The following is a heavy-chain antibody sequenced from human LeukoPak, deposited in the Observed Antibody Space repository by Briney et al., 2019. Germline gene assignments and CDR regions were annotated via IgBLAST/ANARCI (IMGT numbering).Heavy chain of an antibody. CDR1: RFTFSNYW. V-gene: IGHV3-7*01. CDR3: AKWGPYCVGDYCPALDS. J-gene: IGHJ4*02. CDR2: INQDGSKK. D-gene: IGHD2-21*02. Sequence: PGGSLRLSCVASRFTFSNYWMSWVRQAPGKGLEWVANINQDGSKKRYADSVKGRFTTSRDNAKGSLYLQLNSLRAQDTAVYYCAKWGPYCVGDYCPALDSWGPGTLVTVSS.